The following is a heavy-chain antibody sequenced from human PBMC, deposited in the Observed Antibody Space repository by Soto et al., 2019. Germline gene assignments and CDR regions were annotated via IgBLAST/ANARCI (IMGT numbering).Heavy chain of an antibody. Sequence: QVQLVESGGGVVQPGRSLRLSCAASGFTFRSHGMHWARQAPGKGLEWVAVIWYDGSNMRYADSVKGRFTISRDNSKNMLYLQMNSMRVEDTAMYYCTRDRRGSGSYHYFDLWGQGTLVTVSS. V-gene: IGHV3-33*01. J-gene: IGHJ4*02. CDR1: GFTFRSHG. CDR3: TRDRRGSGSYHYFDL. CDR2: IWYDGSNM. D-gene: IGHD3-10*01.